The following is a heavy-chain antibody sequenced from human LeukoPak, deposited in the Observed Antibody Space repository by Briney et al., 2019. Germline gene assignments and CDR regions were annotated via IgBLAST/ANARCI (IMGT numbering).Heavy chain of an antibody. CDR2: IYSSGST. CDR1: GASISSSSYS. Sequence: PSETLSLTCTVSGASISSSSYSWGWIRQPPGKGLEWVGSIYSSGSTYYSPSLRSRVIISVDTSKNHFSLSLSSVTAADTAIYYCATEPIFGVVRPFDYWGQRTLVTVPS. CDR3: ATEPIFGVVRPFDY. J-gene: IGHJ4*02. V-gene: IGHV4-39*02. D-gene: IGHD3-3*01.